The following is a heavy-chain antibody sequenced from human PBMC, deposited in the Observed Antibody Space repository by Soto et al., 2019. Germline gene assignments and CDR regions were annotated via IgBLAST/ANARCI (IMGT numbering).Heavy chain of an antibody. V-gene: IGHV1-18*01. CDR3: ARHHGPTTSENWFDP. Sequence: GHLVQSGVEVKTPGASVKVSCQASGYTFFTYDISWVRQAPGQGLEWMGWISTYSGDTKYAQKFQGRDTMTTETSTTTAYLELRSLRSDDTAVYYCARHHGPTTSENWFDPLGQGTLVTVSS. D-gene: IGHD5-12*01. CDR1: GYTFFTYD. J-gene: IGHJ5*02. CDR2: ISTYSGDT.